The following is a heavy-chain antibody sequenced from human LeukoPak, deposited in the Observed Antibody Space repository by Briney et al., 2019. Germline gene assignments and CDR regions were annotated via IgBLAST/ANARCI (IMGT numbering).Heavy chain of an antibody. CDR3: ARYGMVRGVITQYYFDY. D-gene: IGHD3-10*01. CDR2: INHSGST. CDR1: GGSFSGYY. V-gene: IGHV4-34*01. J-gene: IGHJ4*02. Sequence: SETLSLTCAVYGGSFSGYYWSWIRQPPGKGLEWIGEINHSGSTNYNPSLKSRVTISADTSKNQFSLKLSSVTAADTAVYYCARYGMVRGVITQYYFDYWGQGTLVTVSS.